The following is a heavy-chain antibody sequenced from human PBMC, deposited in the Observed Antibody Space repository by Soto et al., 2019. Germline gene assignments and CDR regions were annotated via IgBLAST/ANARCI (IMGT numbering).Heavy chain of an antibody. V-gene: IGHV4-30-4*02. Sequence: SSETLSLTCTVSGGSISSGDYYWSWIRQPPGKGLEWIGYIYYSGSTYYNPSLKSRVTISVDTSKNQFSLKLSSVTAADTAVYYCARVRYYDFWRGYSPPPGYYYMDVWGKGTTVTVAS. D-gene: IGHD3-3*01. CDR1: GGSISSGDYY. J-gene: IGHJ6*03. CDR3: ARVRYYDFWRGYSPPPGYYYMDV. CDR2: IYYSGST.